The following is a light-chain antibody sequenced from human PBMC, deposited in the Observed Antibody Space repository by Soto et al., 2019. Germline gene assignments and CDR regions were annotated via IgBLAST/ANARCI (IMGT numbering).Light chain of an antibody. J-gene: IGKJ1*01. CDR1: QRVSSI. Sequence: EVVMSQYQPSLFVSPGEKATLSCRASQRVSSIFAWYQQKPGQAPCLLIYGASTRATGIPSSFSGSVSGTEFTLTISSLQSEDFAVYYCQQYNNWPAFGQGRMVDI. CDR2: GAS. V-gene: IGKV3-15*01. CDR3: QQYNNWPA.